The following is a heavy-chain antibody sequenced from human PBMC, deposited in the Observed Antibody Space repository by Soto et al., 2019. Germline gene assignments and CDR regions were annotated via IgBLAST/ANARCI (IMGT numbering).Heavy chain of an antibody. V-gene: IGHV5-10-1*01. J-gene: IGHJ6*02. Sequence: GESLKISCKGSGYSFTSYWISWVRQMPGKGLEWMGRIDPSDSYTNYSPSFQGHVTISADQSISTAYLQWSSLKASDTAMYYCAREALPLLWFGESKYGMDVWGQGTTVTVSS. D-gene: IGHD3-10*01. CDR3: AREALPLLWFGESKYGMDV. CDR1: GYSFTSYW. CDR2: IDPSDSYT.